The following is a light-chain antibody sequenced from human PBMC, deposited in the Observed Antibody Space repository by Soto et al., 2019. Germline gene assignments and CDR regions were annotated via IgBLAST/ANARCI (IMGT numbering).Light chain of an antibody. J-gene: IGLJ1*01. CDR1: SSNIGAEYD. CDR2: GDN. CDR3: QSYDSSLTTFV. V-gene: IGLV1-40*01. Sequence: QSLLTQPPSVSGAPGQRVAISCTGSSSNIGAEYDVHWYQQLPGTAPKRLIYGDNNRPSGVPDRFSGSLSGTSASLAITGLQPEDEADYYCQSYDSSLTTFVFGTGTKVTVL.